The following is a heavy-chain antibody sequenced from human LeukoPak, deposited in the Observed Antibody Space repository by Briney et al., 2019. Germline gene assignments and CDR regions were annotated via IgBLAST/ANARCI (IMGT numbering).Heavy chain of an antibody. CDR2: INAGNGNT. J-gene: IGHJ4*02. CDR1: GYTFTSYA. D-gene: IGHD3-10*01. CDR3: ARDLWFGEWWESPMVY. Sequence: GASVKVSCKASGYTFTSYAMHWVRQAPGQRLEWMGWINAGNGNTKYSQKFQGRVTITRDTSASTAYMERSSLRSEATAVYYCARDLWFGEWWESPMVYWGQGTLVTVSS. V-gene: IGHV1-3*01.